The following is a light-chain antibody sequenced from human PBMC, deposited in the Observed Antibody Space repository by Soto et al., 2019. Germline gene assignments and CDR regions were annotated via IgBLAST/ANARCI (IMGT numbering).Light chain of an antibody. J-gene: IGLJ1*01. Sequence: QSALTQPASVSGSPGQSITISCTGTSSDVAGYNYVSWYQQHPGKAPKFMIYDVSNRPSGVSNRFSGSKSGNTASLTISGLQAEDEADYYCSSYTTSNTRQIVFGTGTKVPVL. CDR3: SSYTTSNTRQIV. V-gene: IGLV2-14*01. CDR2: DVS. CDR1: SSDVAGYNY.